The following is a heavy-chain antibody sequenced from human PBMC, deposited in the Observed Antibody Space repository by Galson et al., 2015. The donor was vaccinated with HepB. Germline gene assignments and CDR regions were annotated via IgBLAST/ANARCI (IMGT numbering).Heavy chain of an antibody. Sequence: SLRLSCAASGFTVSSNHMSWVRQAPGKGLEWVSVIYSGGSTYYADSVKGRFTISRDNSKNTLYLQMNSLRADDTAVYYCARVGYTSGWYRSWGQGTLVTVSS. D-gene: IGHD6-19*01. CDR3: ARVGYTSGWYRS. CDR2: IYSGGST. V-gene: IGHV3-53*01. CDR1: GFTVSSNH. J-gene: IGHJ5*02.